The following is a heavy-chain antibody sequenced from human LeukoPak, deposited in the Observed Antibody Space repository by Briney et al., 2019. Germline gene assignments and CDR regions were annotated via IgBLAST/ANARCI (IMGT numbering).Heavy chain of an antibody. CDR2: ISWNSGSI. CDR1: GFTFDDYA. Sequence: PGRSLRLSCAASGFTFDDYAIHWVRQAPGKGLEWVSGISWNSGSIGYADSVKGRFTISRDNAKNSLYLQMNSLRAEDMALYYCAKAMGPLHSNPLDYWGQGTLVTVSS. CDR3: AKAMGPLHSNPLDY. D-gene: IGHD4-11*01. V-gene: IGHV3-9*03. J-gene: IGHJ4*02.